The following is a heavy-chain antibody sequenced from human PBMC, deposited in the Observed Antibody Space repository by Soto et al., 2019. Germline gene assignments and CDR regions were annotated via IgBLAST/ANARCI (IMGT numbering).Heavy chain of an antibody. CDR3: ARDPGSSGWTRTHNWFDP. Sequence: GASVKVSCKASGGTFSSYTISWVRQAPGQGLEWMGRIIPILGIANYAQKFQGRVTITADKSTSTAYMELSSLRSEDTAVYYCARDPGSSGWTRTHNWFDPWGQGTLVTVSS. CDR1: GGTFSSYT. J-gene: IGHJ5*02. V-gene: IGHV1-69*04. CDR2: IIPILGIA. D-gene: IGHD6-19*01.